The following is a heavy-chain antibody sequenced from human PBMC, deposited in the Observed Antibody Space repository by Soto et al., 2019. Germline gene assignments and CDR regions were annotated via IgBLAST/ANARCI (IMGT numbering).Heavy chain of an antibody. Sequence: PGGSLRLSCASSGFTFSSYAMIWVRQAPGKGLEWVSAISGSGGSTYYADSVKGRFTISRDNSKNTLYLQMNSLRAEDTAVYYCAKADTIFGVVIPYFDYWGQGTLVTVSS. CDR1: GFTFSSYA. CDR3: AKADTIFGVVIPYFDY. J-gene: IGHJ4*02. V-gene: IGHV3-23*01. D-gene: IGHD3-3*01. CDR2: ISGSGGST.